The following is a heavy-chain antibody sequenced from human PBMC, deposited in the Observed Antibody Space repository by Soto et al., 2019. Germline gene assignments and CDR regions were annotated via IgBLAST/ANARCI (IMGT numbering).Heavy chain of an antibody. J-gene: IGHJ1*01. CDR1: GFTVSGSY. Sequence: EVQLVETGGGLIQPGESLRLSCAASGFTVSGSYMSWVRQPPGKGLEWVSVIYSGGITYYADSVKGRFTISRDNSKNTLYLHMTSLRAEDTAVYYCARDTLQDWGQGTLVTVSS. CDR2: IYSGGIT. CDR3: ARDTLQD. V-gene: IGHV3-53*02.